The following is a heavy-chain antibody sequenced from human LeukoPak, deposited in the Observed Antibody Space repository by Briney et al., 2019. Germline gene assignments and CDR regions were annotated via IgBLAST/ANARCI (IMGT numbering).Heavy chain of an antibody. D-gene: IGHD3-22*01. Sequence: SETLSLTCTVSGGSISSSSYYWGWIRQPPGTGLEWIGSIYYSGSTYYNPSLKSRVTISVDTSKNQFSLKLSSVTAADTAVYYCARSSRHYYDSSGYYLWAFDIWGQGTMVTVSS. J-gene: IGHJ3*02. V-gene: IGHV4-39*07. CDR3: ARSSRHYYDSSGYYLWAFDI. CDR2: IYYSGST. CDR1: GGSISSSSYY.